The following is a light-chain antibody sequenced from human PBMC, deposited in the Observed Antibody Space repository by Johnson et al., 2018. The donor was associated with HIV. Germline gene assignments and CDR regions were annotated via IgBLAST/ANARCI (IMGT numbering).Light chain of an antibody. J-gene: IGLJ1*01. V-gene: IGLV1-51*02. CDR2: ENT. Sequence: QSVLTQPPSVSAAPGQKVTISCSGSSSNIGNKYVSWYQQLPGTAPKLLIYENTKRPSGIPDRFSGSKSGTSATLGITGLQTGDEADYYCGTWDTSLSAGGSFGCGTKVTVL. CDR3: GTWDTSLSAGGS. CDR1: SSNIGNKY.